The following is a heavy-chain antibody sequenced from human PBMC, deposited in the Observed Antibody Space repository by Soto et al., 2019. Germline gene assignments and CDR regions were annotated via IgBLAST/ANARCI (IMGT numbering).Heavy chain of an antibody. Sequence: QVHLVQSGAEVQKPGASVKVSCKGSGYAFTTYGITWVRQAPGQGLEWTGWISAHNGNTNYAQKLQGRVTVTRDTSTSTAYMELRSLRSDVTAVYYCARGRYGDYWGQGALVTVSS. CDR2: ISAHNGNT. CDR1: GYAFTTYG. V-gene: IGHV1-18*01. D-gene: IGHD1-1*01. J-gene: IGHJ4*02. CDR3: ARGRYGDY.